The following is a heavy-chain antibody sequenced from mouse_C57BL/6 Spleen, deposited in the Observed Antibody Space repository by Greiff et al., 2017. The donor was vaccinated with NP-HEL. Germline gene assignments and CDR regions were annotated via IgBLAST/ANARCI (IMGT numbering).Heavy chain of an antibody. J-gene: IGHJ2*01. D-gene: IGHD1-1*01. Sequence: EVQLQQSGTVLARPGASVKMSCKTSGYTFTSYWMHWVKQRPGQGLEWIGAIYPGNSDTSYNQTFKGTAQLTAVTSASTAYMELSSLTNEDSAVYYCTSGGTTVVATRDWGQGTTLTVSS. V-gene: IGHV1-5*01. CDR3: TSGGTTVVATRD. CDR2: IYPGNSDT. CDR1: GYTFTSYW.